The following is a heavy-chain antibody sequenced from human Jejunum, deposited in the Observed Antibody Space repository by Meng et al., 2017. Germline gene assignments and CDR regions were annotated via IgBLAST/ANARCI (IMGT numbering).Heavy chain of an antibody. V-gene: IGHV4-39*01. D-gene: IGHD3-22*01. CDR3: ARSPQYYDSSGFAFDP. CDR2: IYYSGST. Sequence: QLQLQESGPGLGKPSETLSLTCTGSGGSISTSSYYWGWIRQAPGKGLEWIGNIYYSGSTYYNSSLKSRVTISVDTSKNQFSLTLSAVTAADTAVYYCARSPQYYDSSGFAFDPWGQGTLVTVSS. J-gene: IGHJ5*02. CDR1: GGSISTSSYY.